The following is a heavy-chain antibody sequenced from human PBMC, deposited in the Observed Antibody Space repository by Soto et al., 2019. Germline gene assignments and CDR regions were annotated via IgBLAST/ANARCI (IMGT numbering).Heavy chain of an antibody. Sequence: PSETLSLTCAVSGGPISSGGYSWSWIRQPPGKGLEWIGYIYHSGSTYYNPSLKSRVTISVDRSKNQFSLKLSSVTAADTAVYCCARGLTNYYDSSGYSVYYFDYWGQGTLVTVSS. CDR1: GGPISSGGYS. D-gene: IGHD3-22*01. CDR3: ARGLTNYYDSSGYSVYYFDY. J-gene: IGHJ4*02. CDR2: IYHSGST. V-gene: IGHV4-30-2*01.